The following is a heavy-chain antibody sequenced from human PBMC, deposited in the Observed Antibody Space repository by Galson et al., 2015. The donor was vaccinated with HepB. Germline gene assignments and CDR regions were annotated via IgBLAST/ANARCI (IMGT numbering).Heavy chain of an antibody. D-gene: IGHD6-13*01. J-gene: IGHJ4*02. V-gene: IGHV3-66*02. CDR1: GFTVSSNF. CDR2: IYSGDST. CDR3: ARAAAGTRIHDC. Sequence: SLRLSCAASGFTVSSNFMSWDRQAPGKGLEWVSVIYSGDSTYYADSVKGRFTISRDNSKNTLYLQMNSLRAEDTAVYYCARAAAGTRIHDCWGQGTLVTVSS.